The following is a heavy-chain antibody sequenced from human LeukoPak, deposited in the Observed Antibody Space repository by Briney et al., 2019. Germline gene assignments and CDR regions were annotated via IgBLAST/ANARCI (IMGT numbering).Heavy chain of an antibody. V-gene: IGHV4-4*07. D-gene: IGHD5-18*01. CDR1: GGSISSYY. CDR3: ARGLGYSYEANWFDP. CDR2: IYSSGST. J-gene: IGHJ5*02. Sequence: SETLSLTCTVSGGSISSYYWSWIRQPAGQGLEWIGRIYSSGSTNYHPSLESRVTMSVDTSKNQFSLKLSSVTAADTAVYYCARGLGYSYEANWFDPWGQGTLVTVSS.